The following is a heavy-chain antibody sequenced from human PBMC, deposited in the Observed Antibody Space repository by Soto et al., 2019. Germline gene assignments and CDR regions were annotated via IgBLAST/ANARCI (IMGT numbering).Heavy chain of an antibody. Sequence: QVQLVQSGAEVKKPGASVKVSCKASGYTFSSYYMHWVRQAPGQGLEWMGIINPSGGSTRYAQKFQGSATMTRDTPRGTVYRELSRLTPADTAVYYCAREPAEARTPGCFDPSGQGTLVTVSS. V-gene: IGHV1-46*03. CDR2: INPSGGST. D-gene: IGHD6-13*01. CDR3: AREPAEARTPGCFDP. J-gene: IGHJ5*02. CDR1: GYTFSSYY.